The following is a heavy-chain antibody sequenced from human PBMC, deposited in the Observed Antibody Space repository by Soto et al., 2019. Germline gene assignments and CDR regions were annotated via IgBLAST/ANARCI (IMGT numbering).Heavy chain of an antibody. V-gene: IGHV1-3*01. CDR2: INAANGDT. J-gene: IGHJ5*02. CDR3: VRRHVSATGIDWFDP. Sequence: ASLKLSWNSCGYAFNSYGIHCVHQATGQRLEWMGWINAANGDTKYSPKFQGRVTITRDTSASTAYMELSSLRSEDTAVYYCVRRHVSATGIDWFDPWGQGTLVTVS. D-gene: IGHD6-13*01. CDR1: GYAFNSYG.